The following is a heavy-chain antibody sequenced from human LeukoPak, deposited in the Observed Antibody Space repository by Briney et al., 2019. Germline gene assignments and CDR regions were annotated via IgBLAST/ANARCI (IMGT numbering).Heavy chain of an antibody. V-gene: IGHV3-48*01. D-gene: IGHD1-26*01. CDR2: IAYTGTI. CDR1: GFSFSSYS. J-gene: IGHJ4*02. CDR3: ARDWERLSLGY. Sequence: GGSLRLSCAASGFSFSSYSMNWVRQAPGKGLEWVAYIAYTGTIHYADSVRGRFAISRDNAKNSLYLQLNSLRAEDTAVYYCARDWERLSLGYWGQGTLVTVSS.